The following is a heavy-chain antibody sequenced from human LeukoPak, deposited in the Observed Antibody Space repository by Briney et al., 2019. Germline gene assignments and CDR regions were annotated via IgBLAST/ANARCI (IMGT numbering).Heavy chain of an antibody. CDR1: GGSISSYY. D-gene: IGHD6-6*01. V-gene: IGHV4-59*08. J-gene: IGHJ5*02. Sequence: SETLSLTCTVSGGSISSYYWSWIRQPPGKGLEWIGYMYYSGSTNYNPSLKSRVTISVDTSKNQFSLKLSSVTAADTAVYYCATQSSSYNWFDPWGQGTLVTVSS. CDR3: ATQSSSYNWFDP. CDR2: MYYSGST.